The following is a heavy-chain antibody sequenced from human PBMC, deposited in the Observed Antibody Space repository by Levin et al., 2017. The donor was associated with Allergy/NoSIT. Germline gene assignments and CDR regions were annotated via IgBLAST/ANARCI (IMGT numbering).Heavy chain of an antibody. D-gene: IGHD3-22*01. CDR3: ASYDNSGYRAFDI. CDR1: GGSISSDNYY. J-gene: IGHJ3*02. V-gene: IGHV4-30-4*01. Sequence: SETLSLTCTVSGGSISSDNYYWSWIRQPPGKGLEWIGYIYYSGSTYYNPSLKSRVTISVDTSKNQFSLKLSSVTAADTAVYYCASYDNSGYRAFDIWGQGTMVTVSS. CDR2: IYYSGST.